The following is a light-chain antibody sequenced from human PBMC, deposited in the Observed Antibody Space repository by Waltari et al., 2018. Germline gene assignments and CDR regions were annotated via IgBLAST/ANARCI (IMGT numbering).Light chain of an antibody. V-gene: IGLV3-25*03. Sequence: SYELTQPPSVSVSPGQTARITCPGDSLPKRYPYWYQQKPGQAPVLVISRDSERPSGIPERFSGSSSGTTVTLTISGVQAEDEADYYCQSADSSGTYLFGSGTKVTVL. CDR3: QSADSSGTYL. CDR1: SLPKRY. J-gene: IGLJ6*01. CDR2: RDS.